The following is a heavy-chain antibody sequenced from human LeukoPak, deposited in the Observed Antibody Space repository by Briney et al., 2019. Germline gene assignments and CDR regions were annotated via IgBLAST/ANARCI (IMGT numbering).Heavy chain of an antibody. CDR1: GDSITGYY. CDR2: IFYSGST. Sequence: SETLSLTCTVSGDSITGYYWGWVRQPPGKALEWIGNIFYSGSTYYGPSLKSRLTISLDTSRNQFSLKLNSVTAADTAVYYCAKSNGYGLIDIWGQGTMVTVSS. V-gene: IGHV4-59*12. D-gene: IGHD3-10*01. J-gene: IGHJ3*02. CDR3: AKSNGYGLIDI.